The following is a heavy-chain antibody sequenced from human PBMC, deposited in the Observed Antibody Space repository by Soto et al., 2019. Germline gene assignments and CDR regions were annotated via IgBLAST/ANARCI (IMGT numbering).Heavy chain of an antibody. V-gene: IGHV1-18*01. Sequence: ASVKVAFKASWYTFTSCGFRWVRQDPGQRLEWMGWISAYNGNTNYAQKLQGRVTMTTDTSMSTAYMELRSLRSDDTAVYYCARDSPSYYDYIWGSYRTASGYYYYYMDVWGKGTTVTVSS. CDR2: ISAYNGNT. CDR1: WYTFTSCG. D-gene: IGHD3-16*02. CDR3: ARDSPSYYDYIWGSYRTASGYYYYYMDV. J-gene: IGHJ6*03.